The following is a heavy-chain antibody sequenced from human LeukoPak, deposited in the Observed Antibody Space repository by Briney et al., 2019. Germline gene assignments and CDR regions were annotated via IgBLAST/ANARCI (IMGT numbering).Heavy chain of an antibody. J-gene: IGHJ4*02. Sequence: PGGSLRLSCAASGFTFDDYAMHWVRQAPGKGLEWVSGISWNSGSIGYADSVKGRFTISRDNAKNSLYLQMNNLRAEDTALYYCAKALYYDILTGFDYWGQGTLVTVSS. CDR2: ISWNSGSI. D-gene: IGHD3-9*01. CDR3: AKALYYDILTGFDY. V-gene: IGHV3-9*01. CDR1: GFTFDDYA.